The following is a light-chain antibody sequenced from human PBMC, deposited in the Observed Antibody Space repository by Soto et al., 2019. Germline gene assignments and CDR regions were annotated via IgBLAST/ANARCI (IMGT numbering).Light chain of an antibody. Sequence: QSALTQPASVSGSPGPSITISCTGTSSDGGGYNYVSWYQQHPGKAPKLMIYEVSNRPSGVSNRFSGSKSGNTASLTISGLQAEDEADYYCGSYTSSSTRVFGGGTKLTVL. CDR3: GSYTSSSTRV. J-gene: IGLJ3*02. V-gene: IGLV2-14*01. CDR2: EVS. CDR1: SSDGGGYNY.